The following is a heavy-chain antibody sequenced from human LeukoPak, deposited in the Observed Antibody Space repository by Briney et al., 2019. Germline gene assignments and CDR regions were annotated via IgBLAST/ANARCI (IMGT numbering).Heavy chain of an antibody. D-gene: IGHD2-21*02. J-gene: IGHJ4*02. CDR3: ARVNLAYCGGDCYSFDY. V-gene: IGHV1-2*02. CDR2: INTYSGGT. CDR1: GYTFTDYY. Sequence: ASVKVSCKASGYTFTDYYIHWVRQAPGQGLEWMGWINTYSGGTNYAQKLQDREFQDRVTMTRDTSISTAYMELSRLRPDDTAVFYCARVNLAYCGGDCYSFDYRGQGTLVTVSS.